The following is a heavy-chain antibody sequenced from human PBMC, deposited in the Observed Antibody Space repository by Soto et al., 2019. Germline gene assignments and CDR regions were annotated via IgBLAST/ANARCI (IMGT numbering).Heavy chain of an antibody. Sequence: GALRLSCAASGFTFSSYSMNWVRQAPGKGLEWVSSISSSSSYIYYADSVKGRFTISRDNAKNSLYLQMNSLRAEDTAVYYCARDLSRSGGSCDAFDIWGQGTMVTVSS. J-gene: IGHJ3*02. CDR3: ARDLSRSGGSCDAFDI. CDR2: ISSSSSYI. CDR1: GFTFSSYS. V-gene: IGHV3-21*01. D-gene: IGHD2-15*01.